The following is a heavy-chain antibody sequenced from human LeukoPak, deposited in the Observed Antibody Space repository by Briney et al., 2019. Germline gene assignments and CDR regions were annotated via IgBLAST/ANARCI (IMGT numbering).Heavy chain of an antibody. CDR3: VRDLNYYGLDY. D-gene: IGHD3-16*01. V-gene: IGHV3-11*01. Sequence: LSLTCAVYGESLQSFYWSWIRQPPGKGPEWISYISISSRTIYYADSVKGRFSISRDNAKNSLYLQMNGLRAEDTAVYYCVRDLNYYGLDYWGQGVLVTVSS. J-gene: IGHJ4*02. CDR1: GESLQSFY. CDR2: ISISSRTI.